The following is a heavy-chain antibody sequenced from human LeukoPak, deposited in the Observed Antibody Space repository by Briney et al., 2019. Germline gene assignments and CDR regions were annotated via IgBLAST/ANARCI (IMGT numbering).Heavy chain of an antibody. CDR1: GGTFSSYA. V-gene: IGHV1-69*05. CDR2: IIPIFGTA. CDR3: ASRIPPARNGYNYRDYYYYYYMDV. J-gene: IGHJ6*03. D-gene: IGHD5-24*01. Sequence: SVKVSCKASGGTFSSYAISWVRQAPGQGLEWMGGIIPIFGTANYAQKFQGRVTITTDESTSTAYMELSSLRSEDTAVYYCASRIPPARNGYNYRDYYYYYYMDVWGKGTTVTVSS.